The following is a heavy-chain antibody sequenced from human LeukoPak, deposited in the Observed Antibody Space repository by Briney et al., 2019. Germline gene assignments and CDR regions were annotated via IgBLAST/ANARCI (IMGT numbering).Heavy chain of an antibody. CDR1: GFIFSTYA. Sequence: GGSLRLSCAASGFIFSTYAMSWVRQAPGKGLEWVSAISGSGGSTYFADSVKGRFTISRDNSKNSLYLQMNSLRAEDTAVYYCARNDDYFDYWGQGTLVTVSS. CDR3: ARNDDYFDY. V-gene: IGHV3-23*01. CDR2: ISGSGGST. D-gene: IGHD3-16*01. J-gene: IGHJ4*02.